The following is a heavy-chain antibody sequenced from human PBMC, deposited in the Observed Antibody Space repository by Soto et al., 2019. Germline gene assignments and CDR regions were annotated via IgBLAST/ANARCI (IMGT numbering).Heavy chain of an antibody. CDR2: ISSSSSHT. V-gene: IGHV3-11*05. Sequence: QVQLVESGGGLVKPGGSLRLSCAASGFTFSDYYMSWTRQAPEKGLEWVSHISSSSSHTNYADSVKGRFTISRDNAKNSLYLQMNSLRAEDTAVYYCARGGGSAQLWFGELLPFDYWGQGTLVTVSS. J-gene: IGHJ4*02. D-gene: IGHD3-10*01. CDR1: GFTFSDYY. CDR3: ARGGGSAQLWFGELLPFDY.